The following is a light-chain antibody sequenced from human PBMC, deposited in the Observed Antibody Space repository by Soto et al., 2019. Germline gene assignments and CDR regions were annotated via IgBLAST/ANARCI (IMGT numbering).Light chain of an antibody. V-gene: IGKV3-15*01. Sequence: EIVMTQPPDTLSVSPGDRATLSCRASESVGTNVAWFQQRPGQAPRLLIYGASTRVAGIPARFSGSGSETEFTLTISSLQSEDFAIYHCQQWIRWTFGQGTRLELK. CDR3: QQWIRWT. CDR2: GAS. J-gene: IGKJ1*01. CDR1: ESVGTN.